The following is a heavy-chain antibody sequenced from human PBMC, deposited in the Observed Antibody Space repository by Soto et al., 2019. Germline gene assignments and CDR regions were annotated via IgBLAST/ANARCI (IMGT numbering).Heavy chain of an antibody. CDR1: GFTFSSYG. CDR2: IWYDGSNK. J-gene: IGHJ4*02. V-gene: IGHV3-33*01. Sequence: QVQLVESGGGVVQPGRSLRLSCAASGFTFSSYGMHWVRQAPGKGLEWVAVIWYDGSNKYYADSVKGRFTISRDNSKNTLYLQMNSLRAEDTAVYYCVRDAATMVRGVIPENFDYWGQGTLVTVSS. CDR3: VRDAATMVRGVIPENFDY. D-gene: IGHD3-10*01.